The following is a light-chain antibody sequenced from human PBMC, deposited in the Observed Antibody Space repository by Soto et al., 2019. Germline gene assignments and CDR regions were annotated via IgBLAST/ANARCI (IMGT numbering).Light chain of an antibody. J-gene: IGLJ2*01. CDR2: EVT. V-gene: IGLV2-14*01. Sequence: QSALTQPASVSGSPGQSITIFCTGTNSDVGSYNYVSWYQHHPDKAPKLLIYEVTNRPSGVSNCFSGSKSGNTASLTIYGLQAEDEADYYCSSYTNSGSVYGGGTQLTVL. CDR3: SSYTNSGSV. CDR1: NSDVGSYNY.